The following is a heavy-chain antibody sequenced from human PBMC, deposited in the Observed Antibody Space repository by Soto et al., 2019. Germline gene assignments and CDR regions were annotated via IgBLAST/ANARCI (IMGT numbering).Heavy chain of an antibody. CDR1: GYTFTGYY. J-gene: IGHJ5*02. Sequence: ASVKVSCKASGYTFTGYYMHWVRQAPGQGLEWMGWINPNSGGTNYAQKFQGRVTMTRDTSISTAYMELSRLRSDDTAVYYCARAPRYYYDSSGYHTEFDPWGQGTLVTVS. V-gene: IGHV1-2*02. D-gene: IGHD3-22*01. CDR3: ARAPRYYYDSSGYHTEFDP. CDR2: INPNSGGT.